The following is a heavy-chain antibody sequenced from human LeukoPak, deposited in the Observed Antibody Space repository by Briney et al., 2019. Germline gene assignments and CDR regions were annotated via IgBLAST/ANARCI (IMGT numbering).Heavy chain of an antibody. J-gene: IGHJ4*02. CDR1: GFTFSSYG. CDR3: ARMGLLYSSSAEAFEY. D-gene: IGHD6-6*01. Sequence: GGSLRLSCAASGFTFSSYGMHWVRQAPGKGLEWVSSISSGTSYIYYADSVKGRFTISRDNAKNSLYLQMNSLRAEDTAVYYCARMGLLYSSSAEAFEYWGQGTLVTVSS. CDR2: ISSGTSYI. V-gene: IGHV3-21*01.